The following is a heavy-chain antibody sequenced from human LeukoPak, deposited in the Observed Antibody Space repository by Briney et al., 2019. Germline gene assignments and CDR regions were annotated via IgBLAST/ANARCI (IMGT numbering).Heavy chain of an antibody. CDR2: IIPIFGTA. J-gene: IGHJ4*02. CDR1: GGTFSSYA. D-gene: IGHD2-15*01. CDR3: ARPYYCSGGSCYKYFDY. Sequence: SVKVSCKASGGTFSSYAFSWVRQAPGQGLEWMGGIIPIFGTANYAQKFQGRVTMTRDTSISTAYMELSRLRSDDTAVYYCARPYYCSGGSCYKYFDYWGQGTLVTVSS. V-gene: IGHV1-69*05.